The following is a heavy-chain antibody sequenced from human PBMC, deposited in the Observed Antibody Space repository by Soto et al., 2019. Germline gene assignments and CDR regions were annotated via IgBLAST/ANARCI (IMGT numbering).Heavy chain of an antibody. CDR3: AKGSSVHCYYYMDV. Sequence: EVQLVESGGGLVQPGRSLRLSCAASGFTFDDYAMHWVRQAPGKGLEWVSGISWNSGSIGYADSVKGRFTISRDNAKNSLYLQMNSMRAEDTALYYCAKGSSVHCYYYMDVWGKGTTVTVSS. CDR1: GFTFDDYA. D-gene: IGHD6-25*01. CDR2: ISWNSGSI. J-gene: IGHJ6*03. V-gene: IGHV3-9*01.